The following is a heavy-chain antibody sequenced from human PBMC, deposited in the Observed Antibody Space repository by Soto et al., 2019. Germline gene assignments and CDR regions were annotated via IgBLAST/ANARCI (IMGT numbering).Heavy chain of an antibody. CDR3: ASIWFGELSDNWFDP. J-gene: IGHJ5*02. V-gene: IGHV1-69*13. Sequence: ASVKVSCKASGGTFSSYAISWVRQAPGQGLEWMGGIIPIFGTANYAQKFQGRVTITADESTSTAYMELSSLRSEDTAVYYCASIWFGELSDNWFDPWGQGTLVTVSS. CDR2: IIPIFGTA. CDR1: GGTFSSYA. D-gene: IGHD3-10*01.